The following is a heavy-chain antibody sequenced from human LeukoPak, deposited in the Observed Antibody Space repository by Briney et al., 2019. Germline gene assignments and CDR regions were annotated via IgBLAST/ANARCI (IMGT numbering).Heavy chain of an antibody. Sequence: PGGSLRLXCAASGFTFSSYAMTWVRQAPGKGLEWVSTISNSGGSTYYAGSVRGRFAISRDNSKNTLYLQLNSLRAEDTAVYYRANRPGTHSYYFDYWGQGNLVTVSS. CDR3: ANRPGTHSYYFDY. J-gene: IGHJ4*02. CDR1: GFTFSSYA. V-gene: IGHV3-23*01. CDR2: ISNSGGST. D-gene: IGHD1-1*01.